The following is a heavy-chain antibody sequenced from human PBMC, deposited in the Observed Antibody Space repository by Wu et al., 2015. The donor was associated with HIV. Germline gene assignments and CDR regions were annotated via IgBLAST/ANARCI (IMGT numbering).Heavy chain of an antibody. J-gene: IGHJ3*02. CDR3: AANINYYDSSKRREKKAFDI. D-gene: IGHD3-22*01. V-gene: IGHV1-58*02. Sequence: QMQLVQSGPEVKKPGTSVKVSCKASGFTFTSSAMQWVRQARGQRLEWIGWIVVGSGNTNYAQKFQERVTITRDMSTSTAYMELSSLRSEDTAVYYCAANINYYDSSKRREKKAFDIWGQGTMVTVSS. CDR1: GFTFTSSA. CDR2: IVVGSGNT.